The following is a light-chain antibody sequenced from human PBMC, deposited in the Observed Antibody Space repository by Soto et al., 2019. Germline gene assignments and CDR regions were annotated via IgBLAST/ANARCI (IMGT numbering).Light chain of an antibody. CDR3: SSYGGSNNFV. J-gene: IGLJ1*01. CDR2: EVS. CDR1: SSDVGGYNH. Sequence: SVLTQLASASGSPGQSVSISCTGTSSDVGGYNHVSWYQQHPGKAPKRMIYEVSKRPSGVPARFSGSKSGNTASLTVSGLQAEDEADYYCSSYGGSNNFVFGTGTKVTVL. V-gene: IGLV2-8*01.